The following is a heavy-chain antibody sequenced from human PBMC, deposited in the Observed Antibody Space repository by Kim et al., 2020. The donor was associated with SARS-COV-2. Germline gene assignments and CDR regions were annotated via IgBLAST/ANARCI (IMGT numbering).Heavy chain of an antibody. CDR1: GFTFSSYG. CDR2: IWYDGSNK. V-gene: IGHV3-33*01. D-gene: IGHD5-12*01. J-gene: IGHJ4*02. CDR3: ARDGDIVATMGYFDY. Sequence: GGSLRLSCAASGFTFSSYGMHWVRQAPGKGLEWVAVIWYDGSNKYYADSVKGRFTISRDNSKNTLYLQMNSLGAEDTAVYYCARDGDIVATMGYFDYWGQGTLVTVSS.